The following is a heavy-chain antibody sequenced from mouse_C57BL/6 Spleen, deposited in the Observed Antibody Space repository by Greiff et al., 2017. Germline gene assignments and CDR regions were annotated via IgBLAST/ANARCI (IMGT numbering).Heavy chain of an antibody. Sequence: EVQLQQSGPELVKPGASVKISCKASGYTFTDYYMNWVKQSHGKSLEWIGDINPNNGGTSYNQKFKGKATLTVDKSSSTAYMELRSLTSEDSAVYYCARRGGNLHFDYWGQGTTLTVSS. J-gene: IGHJ2*01. CDR2: INPNNGGT. CDR1: GYTFTDYY. CDR3: ARRGGNLHFDY. V-gene: IGHV1-26*01. D-gene: IGHD1-1*02.